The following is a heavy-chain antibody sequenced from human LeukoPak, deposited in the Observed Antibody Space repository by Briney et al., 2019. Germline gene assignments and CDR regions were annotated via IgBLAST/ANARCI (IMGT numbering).Heavy chain of an antibody. V-gene: IGHV1-24*01. CDR3: ATQYSGYEGYFDY. CDR1: GYTVTELS. D-gene: IGHD5-12*01. J-gene: IGHJ4*02. Sequence: ASVKVSCKVSGYTVTELSMHWVRQAPGKGLECMGGFDPEDGETIYAQKFQGRVTMTEDTSTDTAYMELSSLRSEDTAVYYCATQYSGYEGYFDYWGQGTLVTVSS. CDR2: FDPEDGET.